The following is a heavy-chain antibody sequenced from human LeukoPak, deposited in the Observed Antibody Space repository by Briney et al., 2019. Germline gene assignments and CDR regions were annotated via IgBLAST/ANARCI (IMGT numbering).Heavy chain of an antibody. Sequence: GGSLRPSCAASGFTFSTYWMHWVRQAPGRGLVWVSRINIDGSSTIYADSVMGRFTISRDNAKNTLYLQMNSLRAEDTAVYYCARDRGGSGPTTTGYWGQGTLVTVSS. D-gene: IGHD6-19*01. CDR3: ARDRGGSGPTTTGY. CDR1: GFTFSTYW. V-gene: IGHV3-74*01. J-gene: IGHJ4*02. CDR2: INIDGSST.